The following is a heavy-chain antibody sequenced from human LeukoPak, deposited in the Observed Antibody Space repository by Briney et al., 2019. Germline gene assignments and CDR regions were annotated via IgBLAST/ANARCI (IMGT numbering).Heavy chain of an antibody. J-gene: IGHJ4*02. CDR2: INPNSGGT. V-gene: IGHV1-2*02. Sequence: ASVKVSCKASGYTFTGYYMHWVRQAPGQGLEWMGWINPNSGGTNYAQKVQGRVTMTRDTSISTAYMELSRLRSDDTAVYYCAKVSSYGYGIKYYFDYWGQGTLVTVSS. D-gene: IGHD5-18*01. CDR3: AKVSSYGYGIKYYFDY. CDR1: GYTFTGYY.